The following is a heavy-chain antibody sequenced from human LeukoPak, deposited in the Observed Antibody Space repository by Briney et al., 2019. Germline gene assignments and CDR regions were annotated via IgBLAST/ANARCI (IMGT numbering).Heavy chain of an antibody. CDR2: ISYDGSQK. J-gene: IGHJ4*02. CDR3: ARDTDEWYNSPGDY. D-gene: IGHD1-14*01. Sequence: GGSLRLSCAVSGFTLNTYAMHWVRQAPGKGLEWVAIISYDGSQKYYADSLKGLFTISRDNSRNTLYLQMNSLRDDDTGMYYCARDTDEWYNSPGDYWGQGTLVTVSS. CDR1: GFTLNTYA. V-gene: IGHV3-30*04.